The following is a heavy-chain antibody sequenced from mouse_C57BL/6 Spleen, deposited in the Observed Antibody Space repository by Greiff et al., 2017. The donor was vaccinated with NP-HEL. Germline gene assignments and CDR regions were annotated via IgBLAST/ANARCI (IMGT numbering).Heavy chain of an antibody. D-gene: IGHD1-1*01. J-gene: IGHJ1*03. Sequence: QVQLQQSGAELMKPGASVKLSCKATGYTFTGYWIAWVKQRPGHGLEWIGEILPGSGSTNYNEKFKGKATFTADTSSNTAYMQLSSLTTEDSAIYYCARDGATVVASDWYFDVWGTGTTVTVSS. V-gene: IGHV1-9*01. CDR2: ILPGSGST. CDR1: GYTFTGYW. CDR3: ARDGATVVASDWYFDV.